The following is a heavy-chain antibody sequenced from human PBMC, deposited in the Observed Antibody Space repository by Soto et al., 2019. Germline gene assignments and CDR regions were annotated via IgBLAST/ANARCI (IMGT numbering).Heavy chain of an antibody. D-gene: IGHD6-19*01. CDR2: IYPGDSDT. CDR3: ARISNRIAVAGAFWFDP. CDR1: GYSFTSYW. J-gene: IGHJ5*02. Sequence: GESLKISCKGSGYSFTSYWIGWVRQMPGKGLEWMGIIYPGDSDTRYSPSFQGQVTISADKSISTAYLQWSSLKASDTAMYYCARISNRIAVAGAFWFDPWGQGTLVTVSS. V-gene: IGHV5-51*01.